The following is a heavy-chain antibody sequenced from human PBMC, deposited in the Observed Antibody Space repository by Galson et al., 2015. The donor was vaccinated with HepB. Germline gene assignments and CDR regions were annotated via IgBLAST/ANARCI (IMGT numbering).Heavy chain of an antibody. J-gene: IGHJ4*02. CDR1: GYTFTGYY. Sequence: SVKVSCKASGYTFTGYYMHWVRQAPGQGLEWMGWINPNSGGTNYAQKFQGRVTMTRDTSISTAYMELSRLRSDDTAVYYCARDAYSTDIVVVPAAHWGQGTLVTVSS. CDR3: ARDAYSTDIVVVPAAH. CDR2: INPNSGGT. D-gene: IGHD2-2*01. V-gene: IGHV1-2*02.